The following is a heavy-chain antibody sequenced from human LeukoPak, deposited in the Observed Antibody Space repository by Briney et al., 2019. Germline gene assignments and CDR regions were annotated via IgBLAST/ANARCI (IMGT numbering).Heavy chain of an antibody. J-gene: IGHJ6*02. CDR3: ARAAYYYDSRGYYNYYQYGMDV. D-gene: IGHD3-22*01. CDR2: VWSDGENQ. CDR1: GFTFSTYG. V-gene: IGHV3-33*01. Sequence: PGGSLRLSCEASGFTFSTYGMHWVRQAPGKGLEWVAVVWSDGENQYYADSVKGRFTISRDSSKDTLFLQMKSLRAEDTAVYYCARAAYYYDSRGYYNYYQYGMDVWGQGTTVTVSS.